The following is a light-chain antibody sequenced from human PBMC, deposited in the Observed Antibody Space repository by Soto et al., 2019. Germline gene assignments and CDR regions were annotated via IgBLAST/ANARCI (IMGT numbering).Light chain of an antibody. J-gene: IGKJ4*01. V-gene: IGKV3-15*01. CDR2: AAS. CDR1: QSVSTRS. CDR3: QQYNNWPLT. Sequence: EIVLTQSPGTLSLSPGERATLSCRASQSVSTRSLAWYQQKPGQAPRLLIFAASTRAANIPVRFSGSRSGTEMTLTISSLQSEDFAVYFCQQYNNWPLTFGGGTKVDIK.